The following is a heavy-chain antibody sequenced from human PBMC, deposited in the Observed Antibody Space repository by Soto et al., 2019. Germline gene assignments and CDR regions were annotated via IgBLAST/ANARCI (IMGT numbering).Heavy chain of an antibody. CDR3: ARVWFGSPDSKHNAFDI. CDR1: GGTFSSYA. CDR2: IIPIFGTA. D-gene: IGHD3-10*01. V-gene: IGHV1-69*13. J-gene: IGHJ3*02. Sequence: SVKVSCKASGGTFSSYAISWVRQAPGQGLEWMGGIIPIFGTANYAQKFQGRVTITADESTSTAYMELSSLRSEDAAVYYCARVWFGSPDSKHNAFDIWGQGTMVTVSS.